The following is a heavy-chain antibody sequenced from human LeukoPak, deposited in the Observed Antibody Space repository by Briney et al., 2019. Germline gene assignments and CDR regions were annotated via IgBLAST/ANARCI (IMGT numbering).Heavy chain of an antibody. CDR3: ARGSQLWFFYYYMDV. CDR2: INPNSGGT. J-gene: IGHJ6*03. CDR1: GYTFTGYY. V-gene: IGHV1-2*02. Sequence: ASVKVSCKASGYTFTGYYMHWVRQAPGQGPEWMGWINPNSGGTNYAQKFQGRVTMTRDTSISTAYMELSRLRSDDTAVYYCARGSQLWFFYYYMDVWGKGTTVTISS. D-gene: IGHD5-18*01.